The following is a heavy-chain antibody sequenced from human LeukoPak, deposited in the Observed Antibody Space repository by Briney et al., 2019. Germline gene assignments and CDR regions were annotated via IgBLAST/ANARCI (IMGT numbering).Heavy chain of an antibody. V-gene: IGHV3-48*03. CDR2: ISSSGSTI. CDR3: ARATAMVTIAY. D-gene: IGHD5-18*01. CDR1: GFTFSSYE. J-gene: IGHJ4*02. Sequence: GGSLRLSCAASGFTFSSYEMNWVRQAPGKGLEWVSYISSSGSTIYYADSVKGRFTISRDNAKNSLYLQMNSLRAEDTALYYCARATAMVTIAYWGQGTLVTVSS.